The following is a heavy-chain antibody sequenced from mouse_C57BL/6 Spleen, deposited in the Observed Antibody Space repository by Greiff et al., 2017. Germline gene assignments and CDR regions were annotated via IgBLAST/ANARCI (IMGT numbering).Heavy chain of an antibody. D-gene: IGHD1-1*01. V-gene: IGHV5-6*01. CDR2: ISSGGSYT. J-gene: IGHJ2*01. Sequence: EVQVVESGGDLVKPGGSLKLSCAASGFTFSSYGMSWVRQTPDKRLEWVATISSGGSYTSYPDSVKGRFTISRANAKNTLYLQMSSLKSEDTAMYYCATVDYYGSSPYWGQGTTLTVSS. CDR3: ATVDYYGSSPY. CDR1: GFTFSSYG.